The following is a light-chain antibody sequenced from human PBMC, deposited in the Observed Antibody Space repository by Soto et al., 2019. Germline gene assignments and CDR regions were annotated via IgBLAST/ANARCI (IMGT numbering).Light chain of an antibody. J-gene: IGKJ1*01. CDR2: GSS. Sequence: EIVMTQSPATLSVSPGERATLSCRASQSVSRNLAWYQKKPGQAPRLLIYGSSTRATGLPARFGGSGSGTEFTLTISSLESEDFAVYYCQQYNNWPRTFGQGTKVEIK. CDR3: QQYNNWPRT. V-gene: IGKV3-15*01. CDR1: QSVSRN.